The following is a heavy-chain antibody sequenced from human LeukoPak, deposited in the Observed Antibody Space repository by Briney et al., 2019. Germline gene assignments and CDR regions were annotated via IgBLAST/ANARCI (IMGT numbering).Heavy chain of an antibody. CDR2: IRYDGSNK. D-gene: IGHD3/OR15-3a*01. CDR1: GFTFSSYG. V-gene: IGHV3-30*02. Sequence: GGSLRPSCAASGFTFSSYGMHWVRQAPGKGLEWVAFIRYDGSNKYYADSVKGRFTISRDNSKNTLYLQMNSLRAEDTAVYYCAKDPPWAGYLGAFDIWGQGTMVTVSS. J-gene: IGHJ3*02. CDR3: AKDPPWAGYLGAFDI.